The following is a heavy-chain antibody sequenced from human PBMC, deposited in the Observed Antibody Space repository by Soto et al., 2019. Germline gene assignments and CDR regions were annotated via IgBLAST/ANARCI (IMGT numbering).Heavy chain of an antibody. CDR3: ARVREYCSSGTCYSGYYGMDV. CDR1: ASSFSSYT. D-gene: IGHD2-2*01. V-gene: IGHV3-30-3*01. J-gene: IGHJ6*02. CDR2: ISSDGSKK. Sequence: QVQLVESGGGVVQPGRSLRLSCTASASSFSSYTMHWVRQAPGKGLEWVAFISSDGSKKYSADSVKGRFTISRDNSMKTLDLQMNTLRPEDKAVYYCARVREYCSSGTCYSGYYGMDVWGQGTTVNGSS.